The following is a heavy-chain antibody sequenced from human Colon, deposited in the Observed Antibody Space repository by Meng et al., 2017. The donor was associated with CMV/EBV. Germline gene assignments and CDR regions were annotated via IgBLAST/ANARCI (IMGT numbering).Heavy chain of an antibody. J-gene: IGHJ4*02. CDR2: IYPQDGGT. D-gene: IGHD6-13*01. Sequence: QVPVVLSWTEVKKPGASVKVSCKTAGYTFTANHLHWVRQAPGQGLEWMGWIYPQDGGTYFAQKFQDRVTLTRDTSITTAYMELSGLTSDDTAMYYCVRESWYFDFWGEGTLVTVSS. CDR1: GYTFTANH. CDR3: VRESWYFDF. V-gene: IGHV1-2*02.